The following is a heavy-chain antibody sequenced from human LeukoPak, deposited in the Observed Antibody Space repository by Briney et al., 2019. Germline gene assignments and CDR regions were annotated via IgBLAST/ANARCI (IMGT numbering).Heavy chain of an antibody. J-gene: IGHJ6*02. CDR2: IIPILGIA. CDR3: AEGGDRYYYYYGMDV. CDR1: GGTFSSYA. D-gene: IGHD4-17*01. V-gene: IGHV1-69*04. Sequence: SVKVSCKASGGTFSSYAISWVRQAPGQGLEWMGRIIPILGIANYAQKFQGRVTITADKSTSTAYMELSSLRSEDTAVYYCAEGGDRYYYYYGMDVWGQGTTVTVSS.